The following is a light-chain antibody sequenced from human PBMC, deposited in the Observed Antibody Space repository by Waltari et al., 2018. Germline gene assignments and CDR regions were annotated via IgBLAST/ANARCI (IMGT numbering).Light chain of an antibody. CDR2: SAS. J-gene: IGKJ3*01. CDR3: QQTYTTPFT. V-gene: IGKV1-39*01. CDR1: ENIAHY. Sequence: DIQMTQSPSSLSASVGDRLTLTCRTSENIAHYLHWYQQKPGKVPKLLVSSASTLQRGVSPRFSGSGSGTEFTLTISGLQREDLATYYCQQTYTTPFTFGPGTKVDVK.